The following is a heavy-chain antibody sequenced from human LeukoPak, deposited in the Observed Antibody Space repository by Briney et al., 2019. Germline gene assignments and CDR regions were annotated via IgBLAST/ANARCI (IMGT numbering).Heavy chain of an antibody. Sequence: GASVKVSCKASGYTFTGYYMHWVRQAPGQGLEWMGWINPNSGGTNYAQKFQGRVTMTRDTSINSVYMELSRLRSDDTAVYYCARVEQWLVHKYYFDYWGQGTLVTVSS. CDR3: ARVEQWLVHKYYFDY. CDR2: INPNSGGT. CDR1: GYTFTGYY. J-gene: IGHJ4*02. D-gene: IGHD6-19*01. V-gene: IGHV1-2*02.